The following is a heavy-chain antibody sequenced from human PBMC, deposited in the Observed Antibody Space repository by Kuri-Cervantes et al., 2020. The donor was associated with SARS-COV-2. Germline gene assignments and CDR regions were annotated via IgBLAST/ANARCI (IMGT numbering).Heavy chain of an antibody. CDR3: ARDSPEYSSSSSVPFDY. D-gene: IGHD6-6*01. J-gene: IGHJ4*02. Sequence: SETLSLTCAVYGGSFSGYYWSWIRQPAGKGLEWIGRIYTSGSTNYNPSLKSRVTMSVDTSKNQFSLKLSSVTAADTAVYYCARDSPEYSSSSSVPFDYWGQGTLVTVSS. V-gene: IGHV4-4*07. CDR1: GGSFSGYY. CDR2: IYTSGST.